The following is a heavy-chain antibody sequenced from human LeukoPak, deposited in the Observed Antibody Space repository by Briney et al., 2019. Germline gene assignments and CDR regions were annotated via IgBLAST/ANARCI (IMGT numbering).Heavy chain of an antibody. J-gene: IGHJ4*02. V-gene: IGHV4-30-4*01. CDR3: ARDPVYGSGTF. Sequence: SQTLSLTCTVAGGSISTGDYYWSWIRQPPGKGLEWIGYIYYSGTTYYNPSLKGRISFSMQTSKNQFSLNLRSVTAADTAVYYCARDPVYGSGTFWGQGALVTVSS. CDR1: GGSISTGDYY. CDR2: IYYSGTT. D-gene: IGHD3-10*01.